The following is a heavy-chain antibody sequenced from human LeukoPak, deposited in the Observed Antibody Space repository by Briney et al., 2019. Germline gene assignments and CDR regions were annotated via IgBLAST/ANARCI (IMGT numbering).Heavy chain of an antibody. V-gene: IGHV1-18*01. D-gene: IGHD3-22*01. CDR1: GYTFTTAG. CDR3: ARVQPHRIYYDDSDYPTRNDY. Sequence: ASVKVSCKASGYTFTTAGIGWVRQAPGQVLEWMGWISTYHGNTNYAQIFQDRVTLTTDTSTSTAYMELRRLRSDDTAVYYCARVQPHRIYYDDSDYPTRNDYWGQGTLVTVSS. J-gene: IGHJ4*02. CDR2: ISTYHGNT.